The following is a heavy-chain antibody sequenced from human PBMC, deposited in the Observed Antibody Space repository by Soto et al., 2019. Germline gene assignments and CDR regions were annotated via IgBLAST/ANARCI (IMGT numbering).Heavy chain of an antibody. D-gene: IGHD3-22*01. V-gene: IGHV4-30-4*01. CDR3: ARMSYFYDKWYCDP. CDR1: GASINNNDYY. Sequence: PSETLSLTCTVSGASINNNDYYWSWIRQTPGKGLEWIGYVYYSGTTDYIPSLKSRLSMSIDKSQNQFTLKLNSVTAADTATYYCARMSYFYDKWYCDPWGRGNPVT. J-gene: IGHJ2*01. CDR2: VYYSGTT.